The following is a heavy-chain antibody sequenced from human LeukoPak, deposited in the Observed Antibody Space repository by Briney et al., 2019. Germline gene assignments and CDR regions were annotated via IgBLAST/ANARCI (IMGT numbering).Heavy chain of an antibody. Sequence: ASVKVSCKASGYTFTGYYMHWVRQAPGQGLEWMGWTNPNSGGTNYAQKFQGWVTMTRDTSISTAYMELSRLRSDDTAVYYCARDQRAYCGGDCYSGDSVDFDYWGQGTLVTVSS. CDR2: TNPNSGGT. CDR1: GYTFTGYY. CDR3: ARDQRAYCGGDCYSGDSVDFDY. J-gene: IGHJ4*02. D-gene: IGHD2-21*01. V-gene: IGHV1-2*04.